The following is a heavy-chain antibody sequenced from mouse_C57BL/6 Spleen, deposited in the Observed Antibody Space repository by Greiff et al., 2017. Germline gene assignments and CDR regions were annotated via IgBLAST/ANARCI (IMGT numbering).Heavy chain of an antibody. V-gene: IGHV1-52*01. D-gene: IGHD3-3*01. CDR3: AREGDYAMDY. CDR2: IDPSDSET. J-gene: IGHJ4*01. CDR1: GYTFTSYW. Sequence: VQLQQPGAALVRPGSSVKLSCKASGYTFTSYWMHWVKQRPIQGLEWIGNIDPSDSETHYNQKFKDKSTLTVDKSSSTAYMQLSSLTSEDSAVYYCAREGDYAMDYWGQGTSVTVSS.